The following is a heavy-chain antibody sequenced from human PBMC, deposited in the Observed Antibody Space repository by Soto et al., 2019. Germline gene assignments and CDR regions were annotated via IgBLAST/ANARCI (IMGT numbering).Heavy chain of an antibody. D-gene: IGHD3-3*01. CDR1: GFTFSSYG. V-gene: IGHV3-30*18. CDR3: AKARWYYDFRSGPDY. J-gene: IGHJ4*02. CDR2: ISYDGSNK. Sequence: PGGSLRLSCAASGFTFSSYGMHWVRQAPGKGLEWVAVISYDGSNKYYADSVKGRFTISRDNSKNTLYLQMNSLRAEDTAVYYCAKARWYYDFRSGPDYWGQGTLVTVSS.